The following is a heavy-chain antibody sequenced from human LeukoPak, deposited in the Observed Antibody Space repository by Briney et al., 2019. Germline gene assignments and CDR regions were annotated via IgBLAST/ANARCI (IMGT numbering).Heavy chain of an antibody. CDR1: GYSFTSYW. D-gene: IGHD3-22*01. J-gene: IGHJ4*02. CDR2: IYPGDSDN. V-gene: IGHV5-51*01. Sequence: GESLKISCKGSGYSFTSYWIGWVRQMPGKGLEWMGIIYPGDSDNRYRPSFQGQVTISADKSISTPYLQWSSLKASDTAMYYCARGWEYYYDSSGYYPDFDYWGQGTLVTVSS. CDR3: ARGWEYYYDSSGYYPDFDY.